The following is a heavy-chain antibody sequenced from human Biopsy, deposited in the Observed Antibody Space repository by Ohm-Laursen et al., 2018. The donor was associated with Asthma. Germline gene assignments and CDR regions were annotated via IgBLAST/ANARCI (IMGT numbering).Heavy chain of an antibody. CDR3: ARVQKSPGDRWFDP. Sequence: ASVKVSCKASAYTFIGYHLHWVRRAPGEGLEWMGRINPNGGATIYAQKFQGRVTMTRDTSIGTAYMELSRLTSDDTAVYYCARVQKSPGDRWFDPWGQGTLVTVSS. J-gene: IGHJ5*02. CDR2: INPNGGAT. CDR1: AYTFIGYH. V-gene: IGHV1-2*06. D-gene: IGHD7-27*01.